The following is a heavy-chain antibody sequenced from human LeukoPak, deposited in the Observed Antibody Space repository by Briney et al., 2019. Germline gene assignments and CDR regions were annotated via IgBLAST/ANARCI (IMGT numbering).Heavy chain of an antibody. CDR3: ARALQLHWYFDL. CDR2: IYSGGTT. CDR1: GFTVSRNY. J-gene: IGHJ2*01. V-gene: IGHV3-53*01. D-gene: IGHD6-6*01. Sequence: GRSLRLSCAASGFTVSRNYMSWVRQAPGKGLEWVSVIYSGGTTNYADSVKGRFTISRDNSKNTVHLEMNSLGAEDTAVYYCARALQLHWYFDLWGRGAVVSVSS.